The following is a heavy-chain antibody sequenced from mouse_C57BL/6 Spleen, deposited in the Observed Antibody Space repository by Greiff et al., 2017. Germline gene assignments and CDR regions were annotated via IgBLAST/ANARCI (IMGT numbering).Heavy chain of an antibody. CDR1: GFTFSSYA. Sequence: EVQVVESGGGLVKPGGSLKLSCAASGFTFSSYAMSWVRQTPEKRLEWVATISDGGSYTYYPDNVKGRFTISRDNAKNNLYLQMSHLKSEDTAMYYCARVNGPYAMDYWGQGTSVTVSS. J-gene: IGHJ4*01. V-gene: IGHV5-4*01. CDR3: ARVNGPYAMDY. CDR2: ISDGGSYT.